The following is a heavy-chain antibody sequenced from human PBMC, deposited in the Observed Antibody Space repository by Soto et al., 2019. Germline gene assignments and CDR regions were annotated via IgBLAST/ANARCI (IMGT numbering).Heavy chain of an antibody. CDR1: GYSFANHW. CDR3: ARVLVAGEKWFHP. V-gene: IGHV5-51*01. Sequence: PGESLKISCQGSGYSFANHWIAWVRQMPGEGLEWMGFIYPGDYDIRYSPSFRGQVTFSADRSISTAYLQWSSLKASDTAMYYCARVLVAGEKWFHPWGQGLLVTVP. CDR2: IYPGDYDI. J-gene: IGHJ5*02. D-gene: IGHD6-6*01.